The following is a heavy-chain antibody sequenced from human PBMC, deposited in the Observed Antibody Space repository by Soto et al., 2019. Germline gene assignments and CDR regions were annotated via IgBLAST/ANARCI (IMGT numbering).Heavy chain of an antibody. CDR1: GGTFSSYT. Sequence: SVKVSCKASGGTFSSYTISWVRQAPGQGLEWMGRIIPILGIANYAQKFQGRVTITADKSTSTAYMELSSLRSEDTAVYYCARGGDTAMAYHYYYYMDVWGKGTTVTVSS. CDR2: IIPILGIA. J-gene: IGHJ6*03. V-gene: IGHV1-69*02. D-gene: IGHD5-18*01. CDR3: ARGGDTAMAYHYYYYMDV.